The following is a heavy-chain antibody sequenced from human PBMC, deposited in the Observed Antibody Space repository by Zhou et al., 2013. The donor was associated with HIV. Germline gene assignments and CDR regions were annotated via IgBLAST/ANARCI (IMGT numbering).Heavy chain of an antibody. CDR1: GGTFSSYA. Sequence: QVQLVQSGAEVKKPGSSVKVSCKASGGTFSSYAISWVRQAPGQGLEWMGRIIPIFGTANYAQKFQGRVTITADESTSTAYMELSSLRSEDTAVYYCARVSLNGRFGELSANWFDPWGPGEPWSPSPQ. CDR3: ARVSLNGRFGELSANWFDP. J-gene: IGHJ5*02. V-gene: IGHV1-69*13. CDR2: IIPIFGTA. D-gene: IGHD3-10*01.